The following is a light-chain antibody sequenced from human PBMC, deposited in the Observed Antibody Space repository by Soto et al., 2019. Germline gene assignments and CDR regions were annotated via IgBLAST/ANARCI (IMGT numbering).Light chain of an antibody. CDR3: QQYHIWPLT. J-gene: IGKJ4*01. CDR2: EGS. Sequence: DIVLTQSPATLSLSPGQTATLSCRASQSVSSYLAWYQQKAGQAPRLLIYEGSNRATGIPTRFSGSGSGTEFTLTISSLQSEDSAVYYCQQYHIWPLTFGGGTKVDIK. CDR1: QSVSSY. V-gene: IGKV3-11*01.